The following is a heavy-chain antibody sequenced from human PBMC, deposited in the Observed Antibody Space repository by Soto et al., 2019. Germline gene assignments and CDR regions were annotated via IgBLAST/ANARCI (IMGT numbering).Heavy chain of an antibody. Sequence: PGGSLRLSCAASGFTFSSYAMSWVRQAPGKGLEWVSAISGSGGSTYYADSVKGRFTISRDNSKKTLYLKMNSLKAEDTAINYCAKARSGWFDAFDIWGQGTMVTVSS. CDR1: GFTFSSYA. V-gene: IGHV3-23*01. CDR2: ISGSGGST. CDR3: AKARSGWFDAFDI. J-gene: IGHJ3*02. D-gene: IGHD6-19*01.